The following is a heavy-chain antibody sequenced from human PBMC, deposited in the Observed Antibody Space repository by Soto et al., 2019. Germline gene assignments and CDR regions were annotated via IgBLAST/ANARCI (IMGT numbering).Heavy chain of an antibody. CDR1: GFTFSSYA. CDR2: ISGSGGST. CDR3: AKVGGWVAATPTPIDY. D-gene: IGHD2-15*01. J-gene: IGHJ4*02. V-gene: IGHV3-23*01. Sequence: PGGSLRLCCAASGFTFSSYAMSWVRQAPGKGLEWVSAISGSGGSTYYADSVKGRFTISRDNSKNTLYLQMNSLRAEDTAVYYCAKVGGWVAATPTPIDYWGQGTLVTVSS.